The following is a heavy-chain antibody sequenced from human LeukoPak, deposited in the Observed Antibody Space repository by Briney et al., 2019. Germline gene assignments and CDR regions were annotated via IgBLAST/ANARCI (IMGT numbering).Heavy chain of an antibody. J-gene: IGHJ1*01. V-gene: IGHV3-48*03. CDR3: VRDTAGSGWFAEYFTS. CDR1: GFTFSNSD. D-gene: IGHD6-19*01. Sequence: GGSLRLSCAASGFTFSNSDMNWVRQAPGKGLEWISYIINSGNTIYYADSVKGRFTISRDNAKNSLYLQMNSLRAEDTVVYYCVRDTAGSGWFAEYFTSWGQGTLVTVSS. CDR2: IINSGNTI.